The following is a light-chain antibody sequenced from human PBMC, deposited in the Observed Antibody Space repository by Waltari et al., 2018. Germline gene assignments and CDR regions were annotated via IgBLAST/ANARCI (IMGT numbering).Light chain of an antibody. J-gene: IGLJ3*02. CDR2: YDS. CDR3: QVWDDVTDSGV. Sequence: YVLTQPPSVSVDPGKTARLTCGGDNIGSKSVNWYQQKPGQATVLVMFYDSDRPSEIPERFSGSNSGNTATLTISWVEAGDEADYHCQVWDDVTDSGVFGGGTKLTVL. CDR1: NIGSKS. V-gene: IGLV3-21*04.